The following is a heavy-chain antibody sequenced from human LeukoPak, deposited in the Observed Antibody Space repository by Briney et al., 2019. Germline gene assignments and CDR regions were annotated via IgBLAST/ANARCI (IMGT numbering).Heavy chain of an antibody. Sequence: GGSLRLSCAASGFTFSDYYMSWIRQAPGKGLEWVSYISSSGSTIYYADSVKGRFTISRDNAKNSLYLQMNSLRAEDTAVYYCAREAPTELRYFDWLQGGGAFDIWGQGTMVTVSS. D-gene: IGHD3-9*01. CDR3: AREAPTELRYFDWLQGGGAFDI. CDR2: ISSSGSTI. V-gene: IGHV3-11*01. CDR1: GFTFSDYY. J-gene: IGHJ3*02.